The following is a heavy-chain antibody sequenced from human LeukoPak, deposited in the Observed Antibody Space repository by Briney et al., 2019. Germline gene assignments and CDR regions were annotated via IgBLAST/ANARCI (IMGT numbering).Heavy chain of an antibody. V-gene: IGHV4-59*01. CDR2: IYYSGST. J-gene: IGHJ4*02. D-gene: IGHD3-10*01. CDR3: ARVAYYYGTGSYYNPAHFDY. CDR1: GGSISSYY. Sequence: PSETLSLTCTVSGGSISSYYWSWIRQPPGKGLEWIGYIYYSGSTNYNPPLQSRVTISVDMSKDQFSLKLSSVTAADTAVYYCARVAYYYGTGSYYNPAHFDYWGQGTLVTVSS.